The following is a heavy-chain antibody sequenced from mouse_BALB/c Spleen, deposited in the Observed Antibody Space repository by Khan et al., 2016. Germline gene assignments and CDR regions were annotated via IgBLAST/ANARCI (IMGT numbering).Heavy chain of an antibody. V-gene: IGHV1-87*01. Sequence: QVQLKQSGAELARPGASVKLSCKASGYTFTSYWMQWVKQRPGQGLEWIGAIYPGDGDTRYTQKFKGKATLTADKSSSTAYMQLSSLASEDSAVYYCARGKGVRYWYFDVWGAGTTVTVCS. CDR2: IYPGDGDT. CDR3: ARGKGVRYWYFDV. J-gene: IGHJ1*01. CDR1: GYTFTSYW. D-gene: IGHD1-1*01.